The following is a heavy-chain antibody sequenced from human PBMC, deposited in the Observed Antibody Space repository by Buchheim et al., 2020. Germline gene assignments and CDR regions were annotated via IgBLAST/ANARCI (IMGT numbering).Heavy chain of an antibody. CDR2: VNSDGSST. J-gene: IGHJ4*02. CDR3: ARASYYYGSGSYYTVSHYFDY. V-gene: IGHV3-74*01. Sequence: EVHLVESGGGLVQPGGSLRLSCAASGFTFSSYWMHWVRQAPGKGLVWVSRVNSDGSSTSYADSVKGRFTISRDNARNTLYLQMNSLRAEDTAVYYCARASYYYGSGSYYTVSHYFDYWGQGTL. D-gene: IGHD3-10*01. CDR1: GFTFSSYW.